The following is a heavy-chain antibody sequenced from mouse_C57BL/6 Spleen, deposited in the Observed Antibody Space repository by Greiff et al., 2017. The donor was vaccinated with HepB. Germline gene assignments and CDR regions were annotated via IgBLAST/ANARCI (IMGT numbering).Heavy chain of an antibody. J-gene: IGHJ4*01. CDR1: GFTFSDAW. Sequence: DVKLVESGGGLVQPGRSMKLSCAASGFTFSDAWMDWVRQSPEKGLEWVAEIRNKANNHATYYAESVKGRFTISRDDSKSNVYLQMNSLRAEDTGIYYCTRDTTVVDYAMDYWGQGTSVTVSS. D-gene: IGHD1-1*01. V-gene: IGHV6-6*01. CDR3: TRDTTVVDYAMDY. CDR2: IRNKANNHAT.